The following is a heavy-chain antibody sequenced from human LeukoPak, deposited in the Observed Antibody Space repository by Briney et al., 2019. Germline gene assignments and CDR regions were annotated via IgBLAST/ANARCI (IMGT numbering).Heavy chain of an antibody. J-gene: IGHJ4*02. D-gene: IGHD3-22*01. V-gene: IGHV1-18*01. CDR1: GYTFTNYG. Sequence: ASVKVSCKASGYTFTNYGVSWVRQDPGQGLEWMGWISANTGNTNYAQKFQGRVTMTTDTSTSTAYMELRSLRSDDTAVYYCARSGVGYFYDSNGYYPLDYWGQGTLVSVSS. CDR2: ISANTGNT. CDR3: ARSGVGYFYDSNGYYPLDY.